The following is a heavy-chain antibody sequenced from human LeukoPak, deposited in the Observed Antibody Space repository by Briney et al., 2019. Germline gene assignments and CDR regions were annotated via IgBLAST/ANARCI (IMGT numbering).Heavy chain of an antibody. CDR3: AKRFGDYRCLDY. D-gene: IGHD4-17*01. J-gene: IGHJ4*02. CDR2: ISGSGGAT. Sequence: GGSLRLSCAASGFTFSTYAMSWVRQAPGTGLEWVSGISGSGGATYYADSVKGRFTISRDNSKNTLYLQMNSLRADDTAVYYCAKRFGDYRCLDYWGQGTLVTVSS. CDR1: GFTFSTYA. V-gene: IGHV3-23*01.